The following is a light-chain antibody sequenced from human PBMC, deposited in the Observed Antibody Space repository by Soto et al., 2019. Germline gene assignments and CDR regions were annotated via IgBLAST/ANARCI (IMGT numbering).Light chain of an antibody. V-gene: IGKV1-39*01. J-gene: IGKJ1*01. CDR2: AAS. CDR3: QQSYSTPVGT. CDR1: QSISSY. Sequence: DIQMTQSPSSLSASVRDRVTITFRASQSISSYLYWYQQKPGKAPNLLIYAASSLQSGVPSRFSGSGSGTDFTIRISSLQPEDFATYYCQQSYSTPVGTFGQGTKVDIK.